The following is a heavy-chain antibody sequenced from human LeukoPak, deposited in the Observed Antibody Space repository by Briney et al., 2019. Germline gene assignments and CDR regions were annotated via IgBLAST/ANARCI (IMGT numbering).Heavy chain of an antibody. Sequence: GGSLRLSCAASGFTFSDYYLSWIRQAPGKGLEWVSYISNSGSAIYYTDSVKGRFTISRDNAKKSLYLQMNSLRAEDTAVYYCARYFYGSGYYMDVWGKGTTVTISS. J-gene: IGHJ6*03. V-gene: IGHV3-11*01. CDR1: GFTFSDYY. CDR2: ISNSGSAI. D-gene: IGHD3-10*01. CDR3: ARYFYGSGYYMDV.